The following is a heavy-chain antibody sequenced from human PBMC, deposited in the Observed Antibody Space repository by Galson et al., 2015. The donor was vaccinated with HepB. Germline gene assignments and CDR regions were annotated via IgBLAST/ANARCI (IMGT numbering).Heavy chain of an antibody. V-gene: IGHV1-3*01. Sequence: SVKVSCKASGYTFTSYAMHWVRQAPGQRLEWMGWINAGNGNTKYSQKFQGRVTITRDTSASTAYMELSSLRSEDTAVYYCARGGFLEWFNFDYWGQGTLVTVSS. J-gene: IGHJ4*02. CDR2: INAGNGNT. CDR3: ARGGFLEWFNFDY. D-gene: IGHD3-3*01. CDR1: GYTFTSYA.